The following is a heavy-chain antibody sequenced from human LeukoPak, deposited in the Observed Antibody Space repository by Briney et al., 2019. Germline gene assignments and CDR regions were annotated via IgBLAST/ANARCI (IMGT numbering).Heavy chain of an antibody. D-gene: IGHD3-10*01. CDR2: ISSGSSTI. V-gene: IGHV3-48*01. J-gene: IGHJ4*02. Sequence: HPGGSLRLSCAASGFTFSLYSMNWVRQAPGKGLEWVSYISSGSSTIYYADSVKGRFTISRDNAMNSLYLQMNSLRAEDTAVYYCARGFASGSYYRWGQGTLVTVSS. CDR3: ARGFASGSYYR. CDR1: GFTFSLYS.